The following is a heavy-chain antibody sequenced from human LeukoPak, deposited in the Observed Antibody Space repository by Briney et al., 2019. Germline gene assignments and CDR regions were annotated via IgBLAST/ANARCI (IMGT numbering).Heavy chain of an antibody. CDR3: AKWGDYDILTGYYVPDF. V-gene: IGHV3-23*01. D-gene: IGHD3-9*01. CDR1: GFIFSNYA. CDR2: ITGSGDTT. J-gene: IGHJ4*02. Sequence: PGASLRLSCAASGFIFSNYAMSWVRQAPGKGLEWVSAITGSGDTTYYADSVKGRFTISRDNSKNTLYVEMNTLRVEDTAIYYCAKWGDYDILTGYYVPDFWGQGTLVTVSS.